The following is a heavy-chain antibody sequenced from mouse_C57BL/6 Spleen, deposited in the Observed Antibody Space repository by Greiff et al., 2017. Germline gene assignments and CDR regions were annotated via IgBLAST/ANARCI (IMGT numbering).Heavy chain of an antibody. CDR2: IDPSDSET. CDR1: GYTFTSYW. D-gene: IGHD1-1*01. J-gene: IGHJ2*01. Sequence: QVQLKQPGAELVRPGSSVKLSCKASGYTFTSYWMHWVKQRPIQGLEGIGNIDPSDSETHYNQKFKDKATLTVDKSSSTAYMQLSSLTSEDSAVYYCARGSTDYFDYWGQGTTLTVSS. V-gene: IGHV1-52*01. CDR3: ARGSTDYFDY.